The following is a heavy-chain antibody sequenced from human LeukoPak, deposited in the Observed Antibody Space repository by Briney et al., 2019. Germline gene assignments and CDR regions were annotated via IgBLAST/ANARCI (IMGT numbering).Heavy chain of an antibody. CDR3: AKPVGMYYDILTGYYKEDYYYYMDV. V-gene: IGHV3-23*01. CDR1: GFTFSSYA. D-gene: IGHD3-9*01. J-gene: IGHJ6*03. CDR2: ISGSGGST. Sequence: GGSLRLSCAASGFTFSSYAMSWVRQAPGKGLEWVSAISGSGGSTYYADSVKGRFTIYRDNSKNTLYLQMNSLRAEDTAVYYCAKPVGMYYDILTGYYKEDYYYYMDVWGKGTTVTVSS.